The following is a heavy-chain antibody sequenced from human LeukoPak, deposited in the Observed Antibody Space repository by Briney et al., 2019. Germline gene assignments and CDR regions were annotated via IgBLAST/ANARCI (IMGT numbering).Heavy chain of an antibody. J-gene: IGHJ4*02. V-gene: IGHV4-39*01. D-gene: IGHD2-2*01. CDR2: IYYSGST. CDR3: AKTTRGVVVPAAIKL. Sequence: SETLSLTCTVSGGSISSSSYYWGWIRQPPGKGLEWIGSIYYSGSTYYNPSLKSRVTISVDTSKNQFSLKLSSVAAADTAVYYCAKTTRGVVVPAAIKLWGQGTLVTVSS. CDR1: GGSISSSSYY.